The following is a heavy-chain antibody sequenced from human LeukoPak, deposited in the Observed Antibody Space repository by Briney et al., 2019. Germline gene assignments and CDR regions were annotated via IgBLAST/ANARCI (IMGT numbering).Heavy chain of an antibody. D-gene: IGHD6-19*01. CDR3: ARDHIAVAGNAAFDI. V-gene: IGHV1-18*01. J-gene: IGHJ3*02. CDR1: GYTFTSYG. Sequence: ASVTVSCKASGYTFTSYGISWVRQAPGQGLEWMGWISAYNGNTNYAQKLQGRVTMTTDTSTSTAYMELRSLRSDDTAVYYCARDHIAVAGNAAFDIWGQGTMVTVSS. CDR2: ISAYNGNT.